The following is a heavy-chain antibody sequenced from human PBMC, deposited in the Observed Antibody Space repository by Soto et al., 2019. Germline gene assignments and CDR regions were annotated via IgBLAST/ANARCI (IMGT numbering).Heavy chain of an antibody. CDR1: GGSISSGAYY. CDR2: IYYSGST. Sequence: QVQLQESGPGLVKPSQTLSLTCTVSGGSISSGAYYWSWIRQPPGKDLEWIGYIYYSGSTYYNPSLQGRVTTSVDTSKNQFSLKLSSVTAADTAVYYCARGDGFIGPSDWGQGTLVTVSS. V-gene: IGHV4-30-4*01. CDR3: ARGDGFIGPSD. J-gene: IGHJ4*02. D-gene: IGHD1-26*01.